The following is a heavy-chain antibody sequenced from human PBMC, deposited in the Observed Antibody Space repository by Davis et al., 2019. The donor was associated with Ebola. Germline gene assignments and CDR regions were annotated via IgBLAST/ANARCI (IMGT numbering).Heavy chain of an antibody. J-gene: IGHJ6*02. CDR3: ARGRTYLTQSRDYYYYYYGMDV. V-gene: IGHV4-59*12. D-gene: IGHD1-14*01. CDR1: GGSISSYY. Sequence: SETLSPTCTLPGGSISSYYWSWIRQPPGKGLEWIGYIYYSGSTNYHPSLKSRVTISVDTSKNQFSLKLSSVTAADTAVYYCARGRTYLTQSRDYYYYYYGMDVWGQGTTVTVSS. CDR2: IYYSGST.